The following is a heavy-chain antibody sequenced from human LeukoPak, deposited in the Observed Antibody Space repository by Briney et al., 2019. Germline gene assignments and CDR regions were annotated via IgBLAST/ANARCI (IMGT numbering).Heavy chain of an antibody. J-gene: IGHJ4*02. V-gene: IGHV3-53*05. CDR1: GFTVSSNY. CDR2: IYGGDTT. CDR3: ARGSGQLGSFDY. Sequence: GGSLRLSCAVSGFTVSSNYMSWVRQAPGKGLEWVSGIYGGDTTYYADSVKGRFTISRDNSKNTLYLQMNSLRAEDTAVYYCARGSGQLGSFDYWGQGTLVTVSS. D-gene: IGHD1-26*01.